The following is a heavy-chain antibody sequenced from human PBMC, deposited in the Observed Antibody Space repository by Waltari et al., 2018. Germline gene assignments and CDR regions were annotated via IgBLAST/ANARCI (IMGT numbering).Heavy chain of an antibody. CDR1: EFTFDDYA. Sequence: EVQLVESGGGLVQPGRSLRLSCAASEFTFDDYAMHWVRQAPGKGLEWVSGISWNSGSIGYADSVKGRFTISRDNAKNSLYLQMNSLRAEDTALYYCAKGYYDILTGYSLNDAFDIWGQGTMVTVSS. CDR2: ISWNSGSI. J-gene: IGHJ3*02. D-gene: IGHD3-9*01. V-gene: IGHV3-9*01. CDR3: AKGYYDILTGYSLNDAFDI.